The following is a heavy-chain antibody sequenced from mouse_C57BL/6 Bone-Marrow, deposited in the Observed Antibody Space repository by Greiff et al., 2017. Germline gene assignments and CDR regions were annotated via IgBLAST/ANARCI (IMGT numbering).Heavy chain of an antibody. CDR1: GYSFTGYY. CDR3: AIGRLVDY. V-gene: IGHV1-42*01. CDR2: INPSTGGT. J-gene: IGHJ2*01. D-gene: IGHD3-2*02. Sequence: EVQLQQSGPELVKPGASVKISCKASGYSFTGYYMNWVKQSPEKSLEWIGEINPSTGGTTYNQKFKAKATLTVDKSSSTAYMQLKSLTSEDSAVYYCAIGRLVDYWGQGTTLTVSS.